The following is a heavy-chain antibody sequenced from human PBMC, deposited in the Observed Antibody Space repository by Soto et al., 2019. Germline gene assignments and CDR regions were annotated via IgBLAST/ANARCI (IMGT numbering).Heavy chain of an antibody. CDR1: GGTFSSYA. J-gene: IGHJ4*02. CDR2: INPDNGNT. CDR3: AIQPVAR. D-gene: IGHD2-15*01. Sequence: SVKVSCKASGGTFSSYAISWVRQAPGQGLEWLGWINPDNGNTNYAQKFQGRVTITADKSTSTAYMELSSLRSEDTAVYYCAIQPVARWGQGTLVTVSS. V-gene: IGHV1-69*10.